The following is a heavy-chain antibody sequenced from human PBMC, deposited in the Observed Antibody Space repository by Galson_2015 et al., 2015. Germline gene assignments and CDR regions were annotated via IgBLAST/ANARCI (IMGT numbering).Heavy chain of an antibody. V-gene: IGHV4-61*01. CDR2: IYYSGST. CDR1: GGSVSSGSYY. J-gene: IGHJ5*02. CDR3: ARGPLPNWFDP. Sequence: TLSLTCTVSGGSVSSGSYYLNWIRQPPGKGLEWIGYIYYSGSTKYNPSLKSRVTISGDTSKNQFSLKLSSVTAADTAVYYCARGPLPNWFDPWGQGILVTVSS.